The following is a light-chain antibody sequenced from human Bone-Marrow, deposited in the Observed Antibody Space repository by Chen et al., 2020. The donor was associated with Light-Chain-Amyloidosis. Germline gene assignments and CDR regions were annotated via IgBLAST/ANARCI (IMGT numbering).Light chain of an antibody. CDR2: GSS. CDR1: QTISSNY. CDR3: QQYGTSPLT. Sequence: EIVLTQPPGTLSLSPGGGANLSCRASQTISSNYLTWYQQKFGQAPSLLIYGSSSRATGIPDRFTGSGSGTDCTLTINRLEPEDFAMYYCQQYGTSPLTFGGGTKVEIK. V-gene: IGKV3-20*01. J-gene: IGKJ4*01.